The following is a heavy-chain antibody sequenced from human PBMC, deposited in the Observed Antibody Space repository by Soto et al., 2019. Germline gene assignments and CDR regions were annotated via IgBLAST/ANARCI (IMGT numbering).Heavy chain of an antibody. CDR2: IYSGGNT. Sequence: EVQLVESGGGLVQPGGSLRLSCAASGFTVSNNYMSWVRQAPGKGLEWVAVIYSGGNTYYADSVKGRFTISRDNSKNMLYLQTNSLRPEDTAVYYCAKDWGPPFSSSWYYDFWGQGTLVTVSS. D-gene: IGHD6-13*01. CDR1: GFTVSNNY. CDR3: AKDWGPPFSSSWYYDF. J-gene: IGHJ4*02. V-gene: IGHV3-66*01.